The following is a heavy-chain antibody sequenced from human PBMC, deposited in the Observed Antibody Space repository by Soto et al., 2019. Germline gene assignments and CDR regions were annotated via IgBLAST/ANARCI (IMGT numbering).Heavy chain of an antibody. V-gene: IGHV1-8*01. J-gene: IGHJ4*02. CDR2: MNPNSGTT. CDR1: GYTFTSYD. CDR3: ARRLTPDY. D-gene: IGHD7-27*01. Sequence: QVQLVQSGAEVKKPGASVKVSCKASGYTFTSYDINWVRQAPGQGLEWMGWMNPNSGTTGYAQKIQSRVAMTRNTSISTAYMELSSLRSEDTAVYYWARRLTPDYWRQGTLVTVSS.